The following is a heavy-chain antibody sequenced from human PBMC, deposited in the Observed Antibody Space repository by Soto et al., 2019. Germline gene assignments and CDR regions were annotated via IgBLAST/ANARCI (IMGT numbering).Heavy chain of an antibody. CDR3: AKVISTQGSSL. CDR1: GFTISTYA. CDR2: ISGSGST. D-gene: IGHD3-10*01. J-gene: IGHJ4*02. Sequence: GGSLRLSCAASGFTISTYAMTWVRQAPGKGLAWLSSISGSGSTYYADSVKGRFTISRDNSKNTLYLQMNSLRAEDTAVYYCAKVISTQGSSLWGRGTLVTVSS. V-gene: IGHV3-23*01.